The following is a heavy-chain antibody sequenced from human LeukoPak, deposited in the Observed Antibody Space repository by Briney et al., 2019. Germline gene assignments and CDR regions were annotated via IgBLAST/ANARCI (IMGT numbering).Heavy chain of an antibody. CDR3: ARGPIYYDSSGSSLNWFDP. J-gene: IGHJ5*02. CDR1: GYTFTSYD. Sequence: ASVKVSCKASGYTFTSYDINWVRQATGQGLEWTGWVNPNSGNTGYAQKFQGRVTMTRNTSISTAYMELSSLRSEDTAVYYCARGPIYYDSSGSSLNWFDPWGQGTLVTVSS. CDR2: VNPNSGNT. D-gene: IGHD3-22*01. V-gene: IGHV1-8*01.